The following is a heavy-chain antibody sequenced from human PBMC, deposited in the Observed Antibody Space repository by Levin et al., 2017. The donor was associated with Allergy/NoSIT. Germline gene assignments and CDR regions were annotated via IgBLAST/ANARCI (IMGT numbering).Heavy chain of an antibody. CDR1: GGSFSGYY. J-gene: IGHJ6*03. CDR3: ARGVGDRALHYYYYMDV. V-gene: IGHV4-34*01. Sequence: SETLSLTCAVYGGSFSGYYWSWIRQPPGKGLEWIGVIHYSGRTNSNPSLKSRVTISVDTSKNQFSLRLSSVTAADTAVYYCARGVGDRALHYYYYMDVWDKGTTVTVSS. D-gene: IGHD2-21*02. CDR2: IHYSGRT.